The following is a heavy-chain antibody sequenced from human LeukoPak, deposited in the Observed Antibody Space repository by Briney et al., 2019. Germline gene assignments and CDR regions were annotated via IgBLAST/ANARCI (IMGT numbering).Heavy chain of an antibody. Sequence: SVKVSCKASGGTFSSYAISWVRQAPGQGLEWMGRIIPILGITNYAQKFQGRVTITADKSTSTAYMELSSLRSEDTAVYYCARDEDGDSDWGQGTLVTVSS. CDR1: GGTFSSYA. CDR3: ARDEDGDSD. J-gene: IGHJ4*02. CDR2: IIPILGIT. V-gene: IGHV1-69*04. D-gene: IGHD4-17*01.